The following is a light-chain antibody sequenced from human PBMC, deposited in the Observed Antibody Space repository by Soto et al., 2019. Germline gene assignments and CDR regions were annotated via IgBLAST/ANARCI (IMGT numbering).Light chain of an antibody. CDR2: AAS. V-gene: IGKV1-6*01. J-gene: IGKJ1*01. Sequence: AIQMTQSPSSLSASVGDRVTITCRASQDIRNDLGWYQEKVGQAPKLLIYAASKLQSGVPSRFSGSGSGTDFTLTISSLQTEDFATYYCLQDYNYPWTFGQGTKLEI. CDR3: LQDYNYPWT. CDR1: QDIRND.